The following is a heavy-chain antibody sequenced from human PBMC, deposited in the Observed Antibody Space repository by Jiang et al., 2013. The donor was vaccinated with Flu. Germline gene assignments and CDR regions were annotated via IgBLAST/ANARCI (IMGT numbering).Heavy chain of an antibody. J-gene: IGHJ6*04. CDR2: ISSSSSYI. D-gene: IGHD2-21*02. V-gene: IGHV3-21*01. Sequence: EWVSSISSSSSYIYYADSVKGRFTISRDNAKNSLYLQMNSLRAEDTAVYYCARGLVVVTAPDYYYGMDVWGKGTTVTVSS. CDR3: ARGLVVVTAPDYYYGMDV.